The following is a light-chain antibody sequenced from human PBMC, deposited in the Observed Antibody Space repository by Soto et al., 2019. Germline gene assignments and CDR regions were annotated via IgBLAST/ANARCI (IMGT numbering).Light chain of an antibody. Sequence: QSVLTQPASVSGSPGQSITISCTGTSSNVGSYKLVSWYQQHPGKAPKHMIFEVNKRPSGVSNLFSGSKSGNTASLTVSGLKVEVEADYYCCSSGGSPPYVFGTGTKLTVL. V-gene: IGLV2-23*02. J-gene: IGLJ1*01. CDR3: CSSGGSPPYV. CDR2: EVN. CDR1: SSNVGSYKL.